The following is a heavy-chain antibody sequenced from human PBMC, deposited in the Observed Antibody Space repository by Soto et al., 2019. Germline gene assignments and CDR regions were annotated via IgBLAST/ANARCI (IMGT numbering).Heavy chain of an antibody. V-gene: IGHV1-69*13. CDR1: GGTFSSYA. J-gene: IGHJ6*02. CDR2: IIPIFGTA. D-gene: IGHD6-6*01. Sequence: ASVKVSCKASGGTFSSYAISWVRQAPGQGLEWMGGIIPIFGTANYAQKFQGRVTITADESTSTAYMELSSLRSEDTAVYYCARQDGQLVREYYYYYGMDVWGQGTTVTVSS. CDR3: ARQDGQLVREYYYYYGMDV.